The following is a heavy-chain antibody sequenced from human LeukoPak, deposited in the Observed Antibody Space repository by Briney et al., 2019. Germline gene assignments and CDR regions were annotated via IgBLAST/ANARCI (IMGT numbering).Heavy chain of an antibody. CDR1: GYSFTSYW. CDR3: ARSDYGDREYYFDY. V-gene: IGHV5-51*01. J-gene: IGHJ4*02. D-gene: IGHD4-17*01. CDR2: IYPGDSDT. Sequence: GGSLKVSFKGSGYSFTSYWIGWGRQMPGERPGGMGVIYPGDSDTRYSPSLQGQVTISADKSISTAYLQWSSLKASDTAMYYCARSDYGDREYYFDYWGQGTLVTVSS.